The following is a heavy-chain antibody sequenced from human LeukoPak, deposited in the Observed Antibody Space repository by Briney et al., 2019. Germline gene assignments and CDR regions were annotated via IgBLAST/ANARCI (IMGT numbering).Heavy chain of an antibody. Sequence: SETLSLTCTVPGDSTSGYYWSWIRQPAEKGLEWIGRIYTSGSANYNPSLKSRVTMSLDTSKKQFSLQTSSVTAADTAIYYCARERSSGLALWGQGALVTVSS. J-gene: IGHJ5*02. V-gene: IGHV4-4*07. CDR1: GDSTSGYY. CDR2: IYTSGSA. D-gene: IGHD6-19*01. CDR3: ARERSSGLAL.